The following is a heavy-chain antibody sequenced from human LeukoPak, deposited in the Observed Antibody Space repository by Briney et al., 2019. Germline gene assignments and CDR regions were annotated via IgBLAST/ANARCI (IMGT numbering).Heavy chain of an antibody. J-gene: IGHJ4*02. CDR2: ISAYNGNT. CDR1: GYTFTSYG. V-gene: IGHV1-18*01. Sequence: ASVKVSCKASGYTFTSYGISWVRQAPGQGLEWMGWISAYNGNTSYAQKLQGRVTMTTDTSTSTAYMELRSLRSDDTAVYYCARDLSGGNPFDYWGQGTLVTVSS. CDR3: ARDLSGGNPFDY. D-gene: IGHD2-15*01.